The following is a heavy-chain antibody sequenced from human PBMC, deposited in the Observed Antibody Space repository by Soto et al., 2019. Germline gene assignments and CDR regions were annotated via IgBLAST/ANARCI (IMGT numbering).Heavy chain of an antibody. CDR2: IYYSRIT. V-gene: IGHV4-59*01. J-gene: IGHJ6*02. D-gene: IGHD3-9*01. CDR3: ARYKSNYYYGMDV. CDR1: GGSISSYY. Sequence: QVQLQESGPGLVKPSETLSLTCTVSGGSISSYYWSWIRQPPGKGLEWIGYIYYSRITNYNPSLKSRVTISVDTSKNQFSLKLSSVTAADTAVYYCARYKSNYYYGMDVWDQGTTVTVSS.